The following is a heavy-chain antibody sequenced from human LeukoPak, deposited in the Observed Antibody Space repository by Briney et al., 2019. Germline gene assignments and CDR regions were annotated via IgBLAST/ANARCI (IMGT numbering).Heavy chain of an antibody. CDR1: GYTFTSYD. J-gene: IGHJ4*02. Sequence: KPGASVKVFCRAWGYTFTSYDINWVRRATGQALEGLGWMNPNRGNTGYAQKFQGRVTMNRNTTINTAYMELSSLRSEDTAVYYCARVLRYFDSSLVYWGQGTLVTVSS. D-gene: IGHD3-9*01. CDR2: MNPNRGNT. V-gene: IGHV1-8*01. CDR3: ARVLRYFDSSLVY.